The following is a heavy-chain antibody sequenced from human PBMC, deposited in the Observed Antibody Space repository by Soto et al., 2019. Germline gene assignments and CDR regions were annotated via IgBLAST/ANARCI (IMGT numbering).Heavy chain of an antibody. CDR2: IYYSGST. CDR3: ARGSVVVAATPYNWFDP. CDR1: GGSISSGGYY. V-gene: IGHV4-31*03. D-gene: IGHD2-15*01. Sequence: SETLSLTCTVSGGSISSGGYYWSWIRQHPGKGLEWIGYIYYSGSTYYNPSLKSRVTISVDTSKNQFSLKLSSVTAADTAVYYCARGSVVVAATPYNWFDPWGQGTLVTVSS. J-gene: IGHJ5*02.